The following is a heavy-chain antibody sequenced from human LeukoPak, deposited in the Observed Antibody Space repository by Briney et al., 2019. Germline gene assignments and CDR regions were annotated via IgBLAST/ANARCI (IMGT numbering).Heavy chain of an antibody. V-gene: IGHV4-4*02. J-gene: IGHJ4*02. CDR2: IYHSGST. Sequence: SETLSLTCAVSGGSISSSNWWSWVRQPPGKGLEWIGEIYHSGSTNYNPSLKSRVTISVDKSKNQFSLKLSSVTAADTAVYYCARDPGQRYGSGMYYLDYWGQGTLVTVSS. CDR1: GGSISSSNW. D-gene: IGHD3-10*01. CDR3: ARDPGQRYGSGMYYLDY.